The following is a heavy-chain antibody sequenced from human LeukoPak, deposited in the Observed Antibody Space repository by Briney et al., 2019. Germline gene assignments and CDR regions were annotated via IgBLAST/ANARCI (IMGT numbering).Heavy chain of an antibody. CDR3: AKDAPIVVVITTVDAFDI. J-gene: IGHJ3*02. V-gene: IGHV3-23*01. CDR1: GFTFSSYA. CDR2: LSGSGGTT. D-gene: IGHD3-22*01. Sequence: GGSLRLSCAPPGFTFSSYAMSWVRQAPGKGLEWVSPLSGSGGTTYYADSVKGRFTISRDNSKNTLYLQMNSLRAEDTAVYYCAKDAPIVVVITTVDAFDIWGQGTMVTVSS.